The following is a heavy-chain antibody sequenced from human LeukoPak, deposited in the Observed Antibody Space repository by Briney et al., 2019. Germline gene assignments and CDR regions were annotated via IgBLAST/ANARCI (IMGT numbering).Heavy chain of an antibody. CDR3: ARDRTGDVDY. CDR2: IWYDGSNK. D-gene: IGHD3-16*01. Sequence: GRSLRLSCAASGFTFSSYGMDWVRQAPGNGLEWVAVIWYDGSNKYYADSVKGRFTISRDNSKNTLYLQMNSLRAEDTAVYYCARDRTGDVDYWGQGTLVTVSS. V-gene: IGHV3-33*01. J-gene: IGHJ4*02. CDR1: GFTFSSYG.